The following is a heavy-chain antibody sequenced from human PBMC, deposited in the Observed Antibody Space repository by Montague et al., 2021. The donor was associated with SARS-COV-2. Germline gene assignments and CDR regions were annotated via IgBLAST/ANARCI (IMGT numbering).Heavy chain of an antibody. V-gene: IGHV4-31*03. J-gene: IGHJ6*02. CDR3: ARDLAGYYGSGSYGGMDV. D-gene: IGHD3-10*01. CDR1: GGSISSGGYY. CDR2: IYYSGST. Sequence: TLSLTCTVSGGSISSGGYYWSWIRQHPGKGLEWIGCIYYSGSTYYNPSLKSRVTISVDTSKNQFSLKLSSVTAADTAVYYCARDLAGYYGSGSYGGMDVWGQGTTVTVSS.